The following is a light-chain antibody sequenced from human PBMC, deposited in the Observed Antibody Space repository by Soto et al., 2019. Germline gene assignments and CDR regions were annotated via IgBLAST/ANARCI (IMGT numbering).Light chain of an antibody. CDR2: GAS. J-gene: IGKJ1*01. CDR1: QSVSSSY. V-gene: IGKV3-20*01. CDR3: QQYGSSLWT. Sequence: EIVLTQSPGTLSLSPGERATLSCRASQSVSSSYLAWYQQKPGQAPRLLIYGASSRATGIPDRFSGSGSGTDFTLTISRLEPEDFAVYSCQQYGSSLWTFGQATKVEIK.